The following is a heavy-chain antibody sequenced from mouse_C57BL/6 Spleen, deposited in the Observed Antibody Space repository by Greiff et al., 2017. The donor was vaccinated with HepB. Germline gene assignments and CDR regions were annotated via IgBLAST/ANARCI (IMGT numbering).Heavy chain of an antibody. V-gene: IGHV1-22*01. CDR1: GYTFTDYN. J-gene: IGHJ3*01. D-gene: IGHD2-12*01. CDR3: ARGTDYSPAWFAY. Sequence: EVKLMESGPELVKPGASVKMSCKASGYTFTDYNMHWVKQSHGKSLEWIGYINPNNGGTSYNQKFKGKATLTVNKSSSTAYMELRSLTSEDSAVYYCARGTDYSPAWFAYWGQGTLVTVSA. CDR2: INPNNGGT.